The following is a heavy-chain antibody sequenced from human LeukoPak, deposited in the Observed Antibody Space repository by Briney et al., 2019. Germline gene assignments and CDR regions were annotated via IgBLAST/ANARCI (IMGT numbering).Heavy chain of an antibody. CDR2: ISAYNGNT. J-gene: IGHJ6*02. Sequence: ASVKVSYKASGYTFTSYGISWVRQAPGQGLEWMGWISAYNGNTNYAQKLQGRVTMTTDTSTSTAYMELRSLRSDDTAVYYCARAGTTTFYYYGMDVWGQGTTVTVSS. CDR1: GYTFTSYG. V-gene: IGHV1-18*01. D-gene: IGHD1-7*01. CDR3: ARAGTTTFYYYGMDV.